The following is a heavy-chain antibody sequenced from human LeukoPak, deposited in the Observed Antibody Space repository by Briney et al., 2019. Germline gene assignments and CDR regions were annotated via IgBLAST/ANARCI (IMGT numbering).Heavy chain of an antibody. Sequence: SETLSLTCAVYGGSFSGYYWSWIRQPPGKGLEWIGEINHSGSTNYNPSLKSRVTISVDTSKNQFSLKLSSVTAADTAVYYCARGAGIAVAGTLGYWGQGTLVTASS. CDR1: GGSFSGYY. D-gene: IGHD6-19*01. J-gene: IGHJ4*02. V-gene: IGHV4-34*01. CDR3: ARGAGIAVAGTLGY. CDR2: INHSGST.